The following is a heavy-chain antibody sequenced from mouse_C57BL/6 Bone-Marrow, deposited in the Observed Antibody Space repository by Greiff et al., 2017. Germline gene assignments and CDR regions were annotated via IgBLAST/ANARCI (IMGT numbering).Heavy chain of an antibody. V-gene: IGHV1-55*01. CDR3: ARSQYYGSSYGY. Sequence: QVQLQQSGAELVKPGASVKMSCKASGYTFTSYWITWVKQRPGQGLEWIGDIYPGSGSTNYNEKFKSKATLTVDTSSSTAYMQLSSLTSEDSAVYYCARSQYYGSSYGYWGQGTTLTVSS. J-gene: IGHJ2*01. CDR2: IYPGSGST. D-gene: IGHD1-1*01. CDR1: GYTFTSYW.